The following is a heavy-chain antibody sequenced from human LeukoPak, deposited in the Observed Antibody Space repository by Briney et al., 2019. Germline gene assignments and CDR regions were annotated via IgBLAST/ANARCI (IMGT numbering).Heavy chain of an antibody. Sequence: KSGGSLRLSCAASGFTFSSYSMNWVRQASGKGLEWVSSISSSSSYIYYADSVKGRFTISRDNAKNSLYLQMNSLRAEDTAVYYCARDLYRYYYYYYMDVWGKGTTVTVSS. V-gene: IGHV3-21*01. D-gene: IGHD4-11*01. CDR1: GFTFSSYS. J-gene: IGHJ6*03. CDR2: ISSSSSYI. CDR3: ARDLYRYYYYYYMDV.